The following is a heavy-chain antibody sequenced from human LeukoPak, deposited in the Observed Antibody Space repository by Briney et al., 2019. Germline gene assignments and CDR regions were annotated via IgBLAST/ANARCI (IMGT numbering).Heavy chain of an antibody. CDR2: ISFDGSNK. D-gene: IGHD1-1*01. V-gene: IGHV3-30*03. Sequence: GRSLRLSCAASGFTFSSYGMHWVRQAPGKGLEWAAVISFDGSNKYYADSVKGRFTISRDNSKNTVYLQMNSLRAEDTAVYYCATQQRTRYDVKYYFDNWGQGTLVTVSS. CDR1: GFTFSSYG. CDR3: ATQQRTRYDVKYYFDN. J-gene: IGHJ4*02.